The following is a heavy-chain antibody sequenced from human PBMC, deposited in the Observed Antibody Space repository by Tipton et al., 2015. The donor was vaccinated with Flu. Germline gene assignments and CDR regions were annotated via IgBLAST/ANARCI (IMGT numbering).Heavy chain of an antibody. CDR2: IYFTGTS. V-gene: IGHV4-39*07. D-gene: IGHD2-15*01. CDR3: AGDYCSGGICYPDY. Sequence: TLSLTCSVSGDSISSNSFYWGWVRQPPGTGLAWIGSIYFTGTSHYNPSLKSRVTMSVDTSRNQFSLSLTSVTAADAAVYYCAGDYCSGGICYPDYWGQGTLVAVSS. CDR1: GDSISSNSFY. J-gene: IGHJ4*02.